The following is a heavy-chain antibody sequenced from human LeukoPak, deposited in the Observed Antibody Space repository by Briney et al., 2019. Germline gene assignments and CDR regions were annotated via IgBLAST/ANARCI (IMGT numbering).Heavy chain of an antibody. J-gene: IGHJ4*02. V-gene: IGHV1-2*02. D-gene: IGHD5-24*01. CDR1: GYTFTGYY. Sequence: ASVKVSCKTSGYTFTGYYMHWVRQAPGQGLEWMGWINPNSGGTNYAQKFQGRVTMTRDTSISTVYMQLSRLRSDDTAVYYCAKEMAASDFDYWGQGILVTVSS. CDR2: INPNSGGT. CDR3: AKEMAASDFDY.